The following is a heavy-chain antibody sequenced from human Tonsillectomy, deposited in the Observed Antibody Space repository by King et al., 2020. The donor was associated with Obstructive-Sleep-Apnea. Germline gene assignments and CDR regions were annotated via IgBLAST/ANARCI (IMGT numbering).Heavy chain of an antibody. CDR2: IKYDGSEV. Sequence: QLVQSGGDLVQPGGSLRLSCAASGFTFSSYWMTWVRQAPGRGLEGLGNIKYDGSEVNYPDSVKGRFTISRDNTKNSLYLQMYSLTVEDPAVYYCARDHIYTWGAFDPWGQGTLVTVSS. CDR1: GFTFSSYW. CDR3: ARDHIYTWGAFDP. J-gene: IGHJ5*02. D-gene: IGHD2-21*01. V-gene: IGHV3-7*03.